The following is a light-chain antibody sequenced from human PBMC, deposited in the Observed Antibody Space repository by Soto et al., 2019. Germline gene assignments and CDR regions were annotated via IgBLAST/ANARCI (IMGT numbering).Light chain of an antibody. CDR2: APS. V-gene: IGKV1-9*01. CDR3: QQLNSYPH. CDR1: QGISSY. Sequence: IQLTQSPSSLSASVGDRVTITCRASQGISSYLAWYQQKPGKAPKLLIYAPSTLQSGVPSRFSRSGSGTDFTLTISSLQPEDFATYYCQQLNSYPHFGQGTRLEIK. J-gene: IGKJ5*01.